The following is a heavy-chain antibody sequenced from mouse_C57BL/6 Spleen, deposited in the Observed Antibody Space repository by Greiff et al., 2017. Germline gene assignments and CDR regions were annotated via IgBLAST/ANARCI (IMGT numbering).Heavy chain of an antibody. CDR2: IDPETGGT. J-gene: IGHJ4*01. CDR3: SGGYYEGGDYAMDY. D-gene: IGHD2-4*01. Sequence: VKLQESGAELVRPGASVTLSCKASGYTFTDYEMHWVKQTPVHGLEWIGAIDPETGGTAYNQKFKGKAILTADKSSSTAYMELRSLTSEDSAVYYCSGGYYEGGDYAMDYWGQGTSVTVSS. V-gene: IGHV1-15*01. CDR1: GYTFTDYE.